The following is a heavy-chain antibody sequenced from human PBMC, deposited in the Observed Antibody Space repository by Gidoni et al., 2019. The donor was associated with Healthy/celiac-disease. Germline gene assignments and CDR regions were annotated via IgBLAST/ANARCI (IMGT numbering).Heavy chain of an antibody. V-gene: IGHV5-10-1*03. J-gene: IGHJ4*02. Sequence: EVQLVQSGAEVKKPGESLKISCRGSGYSFTSYWSNWVRQMPGKGLEWMGRIDPSDSYSNYSPSFQGHVTISADKSISTAYLQWSSLKASDTAMYFCARVDTGGDPFDYWGQGTLVTVSS. CDR1: GYSFTSYW. D-gene: IGHD2-21*01. CDR2: IDPSDSYS. CDR3: ARVDTGGDPFDY.